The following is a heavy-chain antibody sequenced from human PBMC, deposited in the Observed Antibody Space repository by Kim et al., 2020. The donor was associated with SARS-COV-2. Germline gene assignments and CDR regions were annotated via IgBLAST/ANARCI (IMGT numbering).Heavy chain of an antibody. D-gene: IGHD1-26*01. J-gene: IGHJ4*02. CDR3: ATDNGNHRVVY. CDR1: GGSISSSSYF. V-gene: IGHV4-39*01. CDR2: ILHNGDT. Sequence: SETLSLTCIVSGGSISSSSYFWGWVRQPPGKTLEWIGSILHNGDTFYLPSLKSRVSISVDTSKNQYSLRLSSVTAADTAVYYCATDNGNHRVVYWGRGTLVTVSA.